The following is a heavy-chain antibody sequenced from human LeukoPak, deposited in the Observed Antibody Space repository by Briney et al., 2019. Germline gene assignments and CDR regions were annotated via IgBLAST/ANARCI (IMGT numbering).Heavy chain of an antibody. J-gene: IGHJ6*02. V-gene: IGHV4-61*02. CDR3: ARDRVVVPAAIGGGYYYGMDV. D-gene: IGHD2-2*02. CDR2: IYTSGST. Sequence: SQTLSLTCTVSGGSISSGSYYWSWIRQLAGKGLEWIGRIYTSGSTNYNPSLKSRVTISVDTSKNQFSLKLSSVTAADTAVYYCARDRVVVPAAIGGGYYYGMDVWGQGTTVTVSS. CDR1: GGSISSGSYY.